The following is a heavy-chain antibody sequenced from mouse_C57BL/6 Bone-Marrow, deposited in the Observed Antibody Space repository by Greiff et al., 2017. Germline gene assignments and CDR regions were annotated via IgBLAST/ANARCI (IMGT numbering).Heavy chain of an antibody. CDR1: GYTFTSYG. CDR3: ARYYYGSRVPLY. Sequence: VKLVESGAELARPGASVKVSCKASGYTFTSYGMSWVKQRTGQGLEWIGEIYPSGGNTYYNEKFKGKATLTADKSSSIAYMELRSLTSEDSAVYFCARYYYGSRVPLYWGQGTTLTVSS. D-gene: IGHD1-1*01. V-gene: IGHV1-81*01. J-gene: IGHJ2*01. CDR2: IYPSGGNT.